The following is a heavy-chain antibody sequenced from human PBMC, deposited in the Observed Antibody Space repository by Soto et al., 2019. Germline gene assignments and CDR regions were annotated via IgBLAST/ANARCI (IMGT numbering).Heavy chain of an antibody. V-gene: IGHV1-2*04. D-gene: IGHD6-13*01. Sequence: ASVKVSCKASGDTFTGYYMHWVRQAPGQGLEWMGWINPNSGGTNYAQKFQGWVTMTRDTSISTAYMELSRLRSDDTAVYYCARGGSSWPNWFDPWGQGTLVTVSS. CDR1: GDTFTGYY. CDR3: ARGGSSWPNWFDP. CDR2: INPNSGGT. J-gene: IGHJ5*02.